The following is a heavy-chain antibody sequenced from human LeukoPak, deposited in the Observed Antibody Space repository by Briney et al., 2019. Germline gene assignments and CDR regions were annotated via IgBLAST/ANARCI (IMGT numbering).Heavy chain of an antibody. Sequence: SETLSLTCTVSGGPISSGSYYWNWIRQPAGKGLEWIGRIHSSGSTNYNFSLKSRVTISVDTSKNQFSLKLSSVTAADTAVYYCARDPHGWPHDAFDIRGQGTMVTVSS. CDR3: ARDPHGWPHDAFDI. D-gene: IGHD6-19*01. J-gene: IGHJ3*02. V-gene: IGHV4-61*02. CDR1: GGPISSGSYY. CDR2: IHSSGST.